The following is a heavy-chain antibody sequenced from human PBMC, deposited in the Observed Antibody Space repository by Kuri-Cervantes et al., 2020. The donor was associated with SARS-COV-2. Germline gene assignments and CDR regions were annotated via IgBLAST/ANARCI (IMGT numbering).Heavy chain of an antibody. Sequence: SQTLSLTCAVYGGSFRGYYWGLSRPHPGEGLEWIGEINHIGSANHNPSLESRVTISVDTSKNQFSLKLSSVTAAGTAVYYCVVTTMVRGVTFDYYGIAVWGQGTTVTVSS. D-gene: IGHD3-10*01. V-gene: IGHV4-34*01. CDR1: GGSFRGYY. J-gene: IGHJ6*02. CDR2: INHIGSA. CDR3: VVTTMVRGVTFDYYGIAV.